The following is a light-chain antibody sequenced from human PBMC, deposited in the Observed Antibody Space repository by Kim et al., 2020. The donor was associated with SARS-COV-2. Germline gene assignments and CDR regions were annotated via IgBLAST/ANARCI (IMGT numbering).Light chain of an antibody. CDR3: QDYGRSALT. Sequence: EIVLTQSPGTLSVSPGERVTLACRASQPLTGNSLAWYRQKPGQTPRLLIFDAYVRATGIPDRFSARASGTDFTLTISRLEPEDFATYFCQDYGRSALTFGGGTKVDIK. V-gene: IGKV3-20*01. CDR1: QPLTGNS. J-gene: IGKJ4*01. CDR2: DAY.